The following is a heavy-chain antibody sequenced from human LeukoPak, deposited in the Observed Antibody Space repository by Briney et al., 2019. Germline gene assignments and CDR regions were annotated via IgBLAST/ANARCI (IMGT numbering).Heavy chain of an antibody. CDR1: GYTFTSYD. CDR3: ARGSYYGSGSYYIPDFDY. CDR2: MNPNSGNT. D-gene: IGHD3-10*01. Sequence: ASVKVSCKASGYTFTSYDINWVRQATGQGLEWMGWMNPNSGNTGYAQKFQGRVTMTRNTSISTAYMELSSLRSEDTAVYYCARGSYYGSGSYYIPDFDYWGQGTLVTVSS. V-gene: IGHV1-8*01. J-gene: IGHJ4*02.